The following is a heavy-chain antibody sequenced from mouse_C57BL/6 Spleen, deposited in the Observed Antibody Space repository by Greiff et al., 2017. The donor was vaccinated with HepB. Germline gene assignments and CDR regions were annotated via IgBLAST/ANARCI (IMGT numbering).Heavy chain of an antibody. CDR1: GYAFSSYW. Sequence: QVQLQQSGAELVKPGASVKISCKASGYAFSSYWLNLVKQRPGKGLEWIGQIYPGDGDTNYNGKFKGKATLTADKSSITAYMQLSSLTSEDSAVYFCARTDGYYMYAMDYWGQGTSVTVSS. V-gene: IGHV1-80*01. CDR3: ARTDGYYMYAMDY. J-gene: IGHJ4*01. CDR2: IYPGDGDT. D-gene: IGHD2-3*01.